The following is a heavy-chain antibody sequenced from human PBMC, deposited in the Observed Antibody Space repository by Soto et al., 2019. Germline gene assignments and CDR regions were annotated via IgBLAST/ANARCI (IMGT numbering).Heavy chain of an antibody. D-gene: IGHD1-26*01. V-gene: IGHV3-30*03. Sequence: QVQLVESGGGVVQPGRFLRLSCAASGFAFSTYGMHWVRQAPGKGLEWVAVTTSDGARINYADSVKGRFTISRDNSRTTLYLQMNSLRIEDTAVYYCARKNPGREWELPDYWGQGTLVTVSS. CDR2: TTSDGARI. J-gene: IGHJ4*02. CDR3: ARKNPGREWELPDY. CDR1: GFAFSTYG.